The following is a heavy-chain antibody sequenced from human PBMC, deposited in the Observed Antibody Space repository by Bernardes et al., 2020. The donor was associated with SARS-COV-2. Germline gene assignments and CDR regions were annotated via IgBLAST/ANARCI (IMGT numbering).Heavy chain of an antibody. J-gene: IGHJ5*02. V-gene: IGHV1-24*01. Sequence: ASVKVSCKVSGYTLTALSMHWVRQAPGKGLEWMGGFDPEDGETIYAQKFQGRVTMTEDTSTDTAYMELSSLRSEDTAVYYCATSSVMVRGVSWFDPWGQGTLVTVSS. D-gene: IGHD3-10*01. CDR2: FDPEDGET. CDR1: GYTLTALS. CDR3: ATSSVMVRGVSWFDP.